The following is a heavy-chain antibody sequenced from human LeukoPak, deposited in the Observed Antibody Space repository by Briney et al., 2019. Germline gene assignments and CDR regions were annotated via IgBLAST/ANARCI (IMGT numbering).Heavy chain of an antibody. D-gene: IGHD3-3*01. CDR1: GYTFTSYD. Sequence: ASVKVSCKASGYTFTSYDINWVRQATGQGLEWMGWMNPNSGNTGYAQKFQGRVTITRNTSISTAYMELSSLRSEDTAVYYCARDNYDFWSGYTVFDYWGQGTLATVSS. CDR2: MNPNSGNT. J-gene: IGHJ4*02. CDR3: ARDNYDFWSGYTVFDY. V-gene: IGHV1-8*03.